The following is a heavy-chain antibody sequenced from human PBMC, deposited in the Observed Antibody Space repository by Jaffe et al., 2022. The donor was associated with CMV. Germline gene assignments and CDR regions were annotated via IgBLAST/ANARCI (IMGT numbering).Heavy chain of an antibody. CDR1: GFTFSTFG. CDR3: AKPQEPLTTLGMGLGY. D-gene: IGHD4-4*01. J-gene: IGHJ4*02. CDR2: ISYDGGDK. Sequence: QVQLVESGGGVVQPGRSLRLPCAASGFTFSTFGMHWVRQAPGKGLEWVAVISYDGGDKYYADSVKGRFTISRDNSKDTLYLQMNSLRAEDTAVYYCAKPQEPLTTLGMGLGYWGQGILVTVSS. V-gene: IGHV3-30*18.